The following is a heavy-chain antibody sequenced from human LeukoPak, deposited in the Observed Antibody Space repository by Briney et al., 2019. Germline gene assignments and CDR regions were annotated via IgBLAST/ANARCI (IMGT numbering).Heavy chain of an antibody. D-gene: IGHD2-2*01. CDR3: TGGGRLYCSSTSCYTCSSDY. Sequence: GGSLRLSCTASGFTFGDYVMSWVRQAPGKGLEWVGFIRTKAYGGTTEYAASVKGRFTIPRDDSKSIAYLQMNSLKTEDTAMYFCTGGGRLYCSSTSCYTCSSDYWGQGTLVTVSS. CDR2: IRTKAYGGTT. J-gene: IGHJ4*02. CDR1: GFTFGDYV. V-gene: IGHV3-49*04.